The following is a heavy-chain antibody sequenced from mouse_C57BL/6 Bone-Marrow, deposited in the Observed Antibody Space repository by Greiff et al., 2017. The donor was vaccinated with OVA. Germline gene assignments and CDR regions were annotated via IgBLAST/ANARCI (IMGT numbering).Heavy chain of an antibody. J-gene: IGHJ2*01. CDR1: GYTFTSYG. D-gene: IGHD4-1*01. Sequence: VQLQQSGAELARPGASVKLSCKASGYTFTSYGISWVKQRTGQGLEWIGEIYPRSGNTYYNEKFKGKATLTADKSSSTAYMELRSLTSEDSAVYFCARWEGDYWGQGTTLTVSS. V-gene: IGHV1-81*01. CDR2: IYPRSGNT. CDR3: ARWEGDY.